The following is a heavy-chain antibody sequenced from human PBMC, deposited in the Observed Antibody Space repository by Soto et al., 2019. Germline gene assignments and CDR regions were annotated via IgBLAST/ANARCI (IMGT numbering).Heavy chain of an antibody. V-gene: IGHV1-58*01. CDR1: GFTFTSSA. D-gene: IGHD2-15*01. CDR3: AADQCGGSGGSCYVDY. J-gene: IGHJ4*02. CDR2: IVVGSGNT. Sequence: QMQLVQSGPEVKKPGTSVKVSCKASGFTFTSSAVQWVRQARGQRLEWIGWIVVGSGNTNYAQKFQERVTITRDMSTSTAYMELSSLRSEDTAVYYCAADQCGGSGGSCYVDYWGQGTLVTVSS.